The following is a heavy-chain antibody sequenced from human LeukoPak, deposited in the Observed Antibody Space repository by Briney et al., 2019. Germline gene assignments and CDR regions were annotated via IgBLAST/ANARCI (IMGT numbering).Heavy chain of an antibody. V-gene: IGHV4-4*07. CDR3: ARVRPTTLGPLAARPGWYFDL. CDR2: IYTSGST. D-gene: IGHD6-6*01. J-gene: IGHJ2*01. CDR1: GGSISSYY. Sequence: KPSETLSLTCTVSGGSISSYYWSWIRQPAGKGLEWIGRIYTSGSTNYNPSLKSRVTMSVDTSKNQFSLKLSSVTAADTAVYYCARVRPTTLGPLAARPGWYFDLWGRGTLVTVSS.